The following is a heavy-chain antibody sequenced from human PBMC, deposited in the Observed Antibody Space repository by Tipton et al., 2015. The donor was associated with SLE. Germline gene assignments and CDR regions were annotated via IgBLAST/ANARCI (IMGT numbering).Heavy chain of an antibody. D-gene: IGHD3-10*01. CDR2: IDPSDSYT. CDR1: GYSFTSYW. Sequence: QLVQSGAEVKKPGEFLRISCKGSGYSFTSYWISWVRQMSGKGLEWMGTIDPSDSYTKYSLSFQGHVTISADKSISTAYLQWSSLKASDSAMYYCATTLGSSYYYGSGSYLSYWGQGTLVTVSS. J-gene: IGHJ4*02. CDR3: ATTLGSSYYYGSGSYLSY. V-gene: IGHV5-10-1*01.